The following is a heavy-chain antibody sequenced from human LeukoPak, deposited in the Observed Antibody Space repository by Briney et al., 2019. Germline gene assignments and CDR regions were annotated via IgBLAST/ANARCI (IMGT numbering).Heavy chain of an antibody. CDR1: GFTFDVYA. J-gene: IGHJ4*02. CDR3: AKDISSSWNYDLDD. CDR2: IRWYRGSV. D-gene: IGHD6-13*01. V-gene: IGHV3-9*01. Sequence: GGSLTLSCAASGFTFDVYAMHWARQAPGRGLEWVSDIRWYRGSVGYAHSVAGRFTIYRDQAKNSLYLQMSSLRAEDTALYYCAKDISSSWNYDLDDWGQGTLVTVSS.